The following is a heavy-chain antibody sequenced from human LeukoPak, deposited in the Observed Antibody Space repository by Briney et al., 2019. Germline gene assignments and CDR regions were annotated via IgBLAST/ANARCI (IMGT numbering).Heavy chain of an antibody. Sequence: SQTLSLTCTVSGGSISSGGYYWSWIRQPPGKGLEWIGYIYHSGSTYYNPSLKSRVTISVDRSKNQFSLKLSSVTAADTAVYYCARAFWSGYLTHSTDFDYWGQGTLVTVSS. J-gene: IGHJ4*02. V-gene: IGHV4-30-2*01. CDR2: IYHSGST. CDR1: GGSISSGGYY. CDR3: ARAFWSGYLTHSTDFDY. D-gene: IGHD3-3*01.